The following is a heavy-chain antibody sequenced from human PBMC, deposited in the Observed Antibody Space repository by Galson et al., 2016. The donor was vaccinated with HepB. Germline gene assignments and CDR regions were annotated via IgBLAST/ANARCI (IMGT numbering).Heavy chain of an antibody. Sequence: SVKVSCKASGYKFTDYSIHWVRQAPGQGLEWVGWINAGTGNTRTPQRFQDRVTITRDISASAAYMEVSMLTSEDTAVYYCARPSRLYASGPYYFDLWGQGTLVAVSS. V-gene: IGHV1-3*01. CDR1: GYKFTDYS. D-gene: IGHD6-19*01. CDR3: ARPSRLYASGPYYFDL. J-gene: IGHJ4*02. CDR2: INAGTGNT.